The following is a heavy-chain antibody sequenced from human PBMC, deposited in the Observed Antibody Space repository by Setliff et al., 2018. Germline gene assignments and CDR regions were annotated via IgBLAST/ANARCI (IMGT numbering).Heavy chain of an antibody. V-gene: IGHV1-69*06. Sequence: GASVKVSCKASGGTLSGYAFSWVRQAPGQGLEWEGGITPIFETAHYAQKFQDRVTITADKSTSTVYMELNSLISEDTAVYFCARDSVTLGQLERRGGFRYYDMDVWGRGTTVTVSS. J-gene: IGHJ6*02. CDR3: ARDSVTLGQLERRGGFRYYDMDV. CDR1: GGTLSGYA. D-gene: IGHD1-1*01. CDR2: ITPIFETA.